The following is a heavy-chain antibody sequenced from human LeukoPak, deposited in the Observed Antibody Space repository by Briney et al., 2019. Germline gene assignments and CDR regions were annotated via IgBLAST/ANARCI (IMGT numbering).Heavy chain of an antibody. D-gene: IGHD6-13*01. V-gene: IGHV3-21*01. CDR1: GFTFSSYS. J-gene: IGHJ4*02. Sequence: GGSLRLSCAASGFTFSSYSMNWVRQAPGKGLEWVSSISTRSSYIYYADSVKGRFTISRDDAKNSLYLQMNSLRAEDTAVYYCARDGDSSRDYYLDYWGQRTLVTVSA. CDR3: ARDGDSSRDYYLDY. CDR2: ISTRSSYI.